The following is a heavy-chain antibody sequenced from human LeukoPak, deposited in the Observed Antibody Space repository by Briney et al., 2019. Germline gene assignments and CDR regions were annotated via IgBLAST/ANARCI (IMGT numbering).Heavy chain of an antibody. CDR3: AKLSRLMIVVVIPSHFDY. CDR2: IRYDGSNK. D-gene: IGHD3-22*01. Sequence: PGGSLRLSCAASGFTFSSYGMHWVRQAPGKGLEWVAFIRYDGSNKYYADSVKGRFTISRDNSKNTLYLQMNSLRAEDTAVYYCAKLSRLMIVVVIPSHFDYWGQGTLVTVSS. V-gene: IGHV3-30*02. J-gene: IGHJ4*02. CDR1: GFTFSSYG.